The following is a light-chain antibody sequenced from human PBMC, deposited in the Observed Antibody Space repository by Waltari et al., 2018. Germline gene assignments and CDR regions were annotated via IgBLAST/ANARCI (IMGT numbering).Light chain of an antibody. J-gene: IGLJ1*01. CDR2: DGR. CDR1: SSDVGGYKY. CDR3: SSYTTSNTLV. V-gene: IGLV2-14*03. Sequence: QSALTQPASVSGSPGQSITISCTGTSSDVGGYKYVSWYQQHPVKAPKLMIYDGRNRPSGVSNRFSGSKSGNTASLTIAGLQAEDEADYYCSSYTTSNTLVFGTGTNVIVL.